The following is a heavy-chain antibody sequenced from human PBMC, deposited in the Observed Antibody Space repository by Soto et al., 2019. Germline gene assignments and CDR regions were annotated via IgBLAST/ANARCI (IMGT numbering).Heavy chain of an antibody. CDR2: MNPNSGNT. V-gene: IGHV1-8*01. Sequence: GGPVKVSCKASGYTFTSYDINWVRQATGQGLEWMGWMNPNSGNTGYAQKFQGRVTMTRNTSISTAYMELSSLRSEDTAVYYCARGYMVRGVTYSYYYMDVWGKAPTVTSP. J-gene: IGHJ6*03. D-gene: IGHD3-10*01. CDR3: ARGYMVRGVTYSYYYMDV. CDR1: GYTFTSYD.